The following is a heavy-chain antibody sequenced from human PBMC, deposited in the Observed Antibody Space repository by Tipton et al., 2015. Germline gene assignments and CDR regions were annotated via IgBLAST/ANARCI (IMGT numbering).Heavy chain of an antibody. CDR2: IFHRGDT. CDR1: GYSISSGYY. D-gene: IGHD3-10*01. J-gene: IGHJ4*02. CDR3: ARGLLLWFGMSDY. Sequence: LRLSCDVSGYSISSGYYWGWIRQPPGKGLEWIGSIFHRGDTNYNPSLKSRVTISLGTSKNQFSLKLNSVTAADTAVYYCARGLLLWFGMSDYWGRGTLVTVSS. V-gene: IGHV4-38-2*01.